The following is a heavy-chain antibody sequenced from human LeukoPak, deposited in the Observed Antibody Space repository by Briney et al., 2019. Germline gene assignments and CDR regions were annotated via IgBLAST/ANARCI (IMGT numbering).Heavy chain of an antibody. CDR3: TKDHGQGWFPA. CDR1: GFTFSSYS. J-gene: IGHJ5*02. V-gene: IGHV3-23*01. D-gene: IGHD2-15*01. CDR2: ISATGGSI. Sequence: QAGGSLRLSCAASGFTFSSYSMNWVRQAPGTGLERGLEWVSTISATGGSIYYSDSVKGRFTISRDNSKNTVSLQMNSLKVEDTAVYYCTKDHGQGWFPAWGQGTLVTVSS.